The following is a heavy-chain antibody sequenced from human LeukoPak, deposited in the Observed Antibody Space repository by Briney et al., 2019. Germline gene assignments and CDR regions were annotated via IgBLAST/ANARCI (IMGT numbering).Heavy chain of an antibody. CDR1: GGSFSGYY. J-gene: IGHJ5*02. Sequence: SETLSLTCAVYGGSFSGYYWSWIRQPPGKGLEWIGEINHSGSTNYNPSLKSRVTISVDTSKNQFSLKLSSVTAADTAVYYCAIGSDLQLGGRDNWFDPWGQGTLVTVSS. CDR2: INHSGST. D-gene: IGHD5-18*01. V-gene: IGHV4-34*01. CDR3: AIGSDLQLGGRDNWFDP.